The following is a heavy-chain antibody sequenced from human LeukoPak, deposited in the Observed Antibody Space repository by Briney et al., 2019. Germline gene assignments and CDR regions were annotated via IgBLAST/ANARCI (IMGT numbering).Heavy chain of an antibody. CDR2: IYYSGST. V-gene: IGHV4-59*01. CDR1: GGSISSYY. Sequence: SETLSLTCTVSGGSISSYYWSWIRQPPGKGLEWIGYIYYSGSTNYNPSLKSRVTISVDTSKNQFSLKLSSVTAADTAVYYCARGNSGSYYGDWFDPWGQGTLVTVSS. D-gene: IGHD1-26*01. CDR3: ARGNSGSYYGDWFDP. J-gene: IGHJ5*02.